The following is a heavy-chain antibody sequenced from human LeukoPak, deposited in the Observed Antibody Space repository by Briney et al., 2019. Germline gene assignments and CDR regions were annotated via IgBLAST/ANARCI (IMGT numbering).Heavy chain of an antibody. CDR3: AKDAAEYYYYMDV. V-gene: IGHV3-9*03. J-gene: IGHJ6*03. Sequence: GGSLRLSCAASGFTFDDYAMHWVRQAAGKGLEWVSVISWNSGSIGYADSVKGRFTISRDNAKNSLYLQMNGLRAEDMALYYCAKDAAEYYYYMDVWGKGTTVTVSS. D-gene: IGHD6-25*01. CDR1: GFTFDDYA. CDR2: ISWNSGSI.